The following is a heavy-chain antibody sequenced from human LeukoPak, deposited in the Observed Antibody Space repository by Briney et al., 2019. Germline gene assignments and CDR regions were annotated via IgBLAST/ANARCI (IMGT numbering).Heavy chain of an antibody. CDR3: ARVMYYYDSSGSIDY. Sequence: ASVKVSCKASGYTFTGYYMHWVRQAPGQGLEWMGWINPNSGGTNYAQKFQGRVTMTRDTSISTAYMELSRLRSDDTAVYYCARVMYYYDSSGSIDYWGQGTLVTVSS. V-gene: IGHV1-2*02. CDR1: GYTFTGYY. J-gene: IGHJ4*02. CDR2: INPNSGGT. D-gene: IGHD3-22*01.